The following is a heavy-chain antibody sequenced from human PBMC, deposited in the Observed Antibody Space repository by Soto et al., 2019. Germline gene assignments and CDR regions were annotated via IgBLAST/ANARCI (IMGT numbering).Heavy chain of an antibody. D-gene: IGHD1-20*01. CDR3: VKAVYLLDFDY. CDR1: GFTFSSYA. Sequence: GGSLRLSCAASGFTFSSYAMTWVRQAPGRGLEWVSTISGTGGNTYYADSVKGRFTISRDNSKNTVYLQMNSLRAEDTAVYYCVKAVYLLDFDYWGQGTLVTVSS. V-gene: IGHV3-23*01. J-gene: IGHJ4*02. CDR2: ISGTGGNT.